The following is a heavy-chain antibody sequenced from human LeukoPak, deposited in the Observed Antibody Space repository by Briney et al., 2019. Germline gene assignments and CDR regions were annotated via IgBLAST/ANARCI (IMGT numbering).Heavy chain of an antibody. CDR3: AKWGDDDVLTGYYVFDY. CDR1: RFTLSNYA. D-gene: IGHD3-9*01. J-gene: IGHJ4*02. V-gene: IGHV3-23*01. CDR2: ITGSGGNT. Sequence: GASLRLSRAASRFTLSNYAMSWVRQAPGKGLEWVSAITGSGGNTYYADSVKGRFTISRDNSQNTVFLQMNSLRAEDTAVYYCAKWGDDDVLTGYYVFDYWGQGTLVTVSS.